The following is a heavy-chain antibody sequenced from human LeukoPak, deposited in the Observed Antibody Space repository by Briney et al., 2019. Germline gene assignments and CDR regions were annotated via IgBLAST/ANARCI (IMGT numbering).Heavy chain of an antibody. V-gene: IGHV1-69*06. J-gene: IGHJ6*03. CDR3: ARTWGSGPLHYYCYYYMDV. CDR1: GGTFSSYA. D-gene: IGHD3-10*01. Sequence: SVKVSCKASGGTFSSYAISWVRQAPGQGLEWMGGIIPIFGTANYAQKFQGRVTITADKSTSTAYMALSSLRSEDTAVYYCARTWGSGPLHYYCYYYMDVWGKGTTVTVSS. CDR2: IIPIFGTA.